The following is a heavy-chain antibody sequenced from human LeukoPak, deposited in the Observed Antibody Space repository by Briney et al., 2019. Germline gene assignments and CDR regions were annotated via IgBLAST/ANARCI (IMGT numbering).Heavy chain of an antibody. CDR1: GGSISSGGYY. Sequence: SETLSLTCTVSGGSISSGGYYWSWIRQPPGKGLEWIGYIYHSGSTYYNPSLKSRVTISVDRSKNQFSLKLSSVTAADTAVYYCAGVSLAAAGYDYWGQGTLVTASS. J-gene: IGHJ4*02. CDR2: IYHSGST. V-gene: IGHV4-30-2*01. D-gene: IGHD6-13*01. CDR3: AGVSLAAAGYDY.